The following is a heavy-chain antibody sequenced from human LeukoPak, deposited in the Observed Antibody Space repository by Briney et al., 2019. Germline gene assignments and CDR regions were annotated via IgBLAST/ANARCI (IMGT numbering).Heavy chain of an antibody. CDR2: ISAYNGVT. V-gene: IGHV1-18*01. CDR3: ARVHSGPDESNDY. CDR1: YYNFTNYA. D-gene: IGHD6-25*01. J-gene: IGHJ4*02. Sequence: SSVKLSSKSPYYNFTNYAIILVRHAPGQGLEWMGWISAYNGVTNYVQNLRDRVTVTTDTSASTVYMELTGLRSDDTAVYYCARVHSGPDESNDYWGQGTLVTVSS.